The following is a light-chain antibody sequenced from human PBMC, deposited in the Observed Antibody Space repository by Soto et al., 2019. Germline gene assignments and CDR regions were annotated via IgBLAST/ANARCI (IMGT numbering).Light chain of an antibody. Sequence: QPVLTQPPSASGSPGQSVTISCTGTSGDVGGYDFVSWYQQYPGKAPKLMIFEVTKRPSGVPARFSGSKSGNTASLTVSGLQADDEADYYCSSFAGSNTWVFGGGTKLTVL. CDR3: SSFAGSNTWV. CDR1: SGDVGGYDF. J-gene: IGLJ3*02. CDR2: EVT. V-gene: IGLV2-8*01.